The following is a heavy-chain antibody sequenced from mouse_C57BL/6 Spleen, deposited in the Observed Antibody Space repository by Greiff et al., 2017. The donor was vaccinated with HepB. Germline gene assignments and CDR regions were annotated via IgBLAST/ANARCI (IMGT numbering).Heavy chain of an antibody. CDR3: ARYPDSAWFAY. J-gene: IGHJ3*01. CDR2: IYPGDGDT. V-gene: IGHV1-82*01. CDR1: GYAFSSSW. D-gene: IGHD3-1*01. Sequence: VQLVESGPELVKPGASVKISCKASGYAFSSSWMNWVKQRPGKGLEWIGRIYPGDGDTNYNGKFKGKATLTADKSSSTAYMQLSSLTSEDSAVYFCARYPDSAWFAYWGQGTLVTVSA.